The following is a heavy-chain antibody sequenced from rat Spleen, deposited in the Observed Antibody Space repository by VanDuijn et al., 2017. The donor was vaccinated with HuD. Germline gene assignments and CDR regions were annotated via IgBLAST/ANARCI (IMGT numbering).Heavy chain of an antibody. D-gene: IGHD5-1*01. CDR1: GFTFNDYV. V-gene: IGHV5-29*01. CDR2: FSYDGISA. Sequence: EVQLVESDGGLVQPGRSLKLSCAASGFTFNDYVMTWVRQAPAKGLEWVATFSYDGISAYYRDSVKGRFTVSRDNTKSTLYLQMDSLRSEDTATYYCARLTGGHFDYWGQGVMGTVSS. CDR3: ARLTGGHFDY. J-gene: IGHJ2*01.